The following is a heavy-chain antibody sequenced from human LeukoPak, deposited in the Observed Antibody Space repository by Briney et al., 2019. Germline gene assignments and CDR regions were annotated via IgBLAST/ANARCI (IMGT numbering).Heavy chain of an antibody. CDR3: AKEGVVVAATLRRYYYYGMDV. CDR1: GFTFSSYA. V-gene: IGHV3-23*01. Sequence: GGSLRLSCAASGFTFSSYAMSWVRQAPGKGLEWVSAISDSGGSTYYADSVKGRFTISRDNSKNTLYLQMNSLRAEDTAVYYCAKEGVVVAATLRRYYYYGMDVWGQGTTVTVSS. J-gene: IGHJ6*02. D-gene: IGHD2-15*01. CDR2: ISDSGGST.